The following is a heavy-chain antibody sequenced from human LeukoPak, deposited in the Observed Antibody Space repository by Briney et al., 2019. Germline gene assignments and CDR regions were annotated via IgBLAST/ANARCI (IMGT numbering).Heavy chain of an antibody. J-gene: IGHJ6*03. CDR2: INHSGST. Sequence: SETLSLTCAVYGGSFSGYYWSWIRQPPGKGLEWIGEINHSGSTNYNPSLKSRVTISVDTSKNQFSLKLSSVTAADTAVYYCARVFREYCSSTSCYVYYYYYMDVWGKGTTVTISS. CDR3: ARVFREYCSSTSCYVYYYYYMDV. V-gene: IGHV4-34*01. CDR1: GGSFSGYY. D-gene: IGHD2-2*01.